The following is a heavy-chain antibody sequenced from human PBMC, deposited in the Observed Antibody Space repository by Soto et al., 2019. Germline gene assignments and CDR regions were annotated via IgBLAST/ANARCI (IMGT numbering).Heavy chain of an antibody. CDR2: INSDGSRT. J-gene: IGHJ4*02. Sequence: EVQLVESGGGIVQPGGSLRLSCAASGFTFSSYWMHWVRQAPGKGLVWVSRINSDGSRTSYADSAKGRFTISRDNAKNTVYLKRNVLRAEDTAVYYCARGDGDYYDGNGYLGRHWGQGTLVTVSS. CDR1: GFTFSSYW. V-gene: IGHV3-74*01. CDR3: ARGDGDYYDGNGYLGRH. D-gene: IGHD3-22*01.